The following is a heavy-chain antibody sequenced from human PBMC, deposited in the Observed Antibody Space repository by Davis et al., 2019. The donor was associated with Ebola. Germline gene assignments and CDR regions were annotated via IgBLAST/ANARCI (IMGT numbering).Heavy chain of an antibody. J-gene: IGHJ6*03. Sequence: PGGSLRLSCAASGFTFDDYTMHWVRQAPGKGLEWVSLISWDGGSTYYADSVKGRFTISRDNSKNSLYLQMNSLRTEDTALYYCAKDMRILSGYYYYYYIDVWGKGTTVTVSS. V-gene: IGHV3-43*01. CDR3: AKDMRILSGYYYYYYIDV. CDR2: ISWDGGST. D-gene: IGHD2-15*01. CDR1: GFTFDDYT.